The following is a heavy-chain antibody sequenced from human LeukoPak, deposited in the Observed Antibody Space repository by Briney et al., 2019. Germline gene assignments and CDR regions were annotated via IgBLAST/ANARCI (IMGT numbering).Heavy chain of an antibody. CDR3: ARAGSSFAWVWFDP. D-gene: IGHD6-13*01. CDR1: GFTFSNYA. Sequence: AGGSLRLSCAASGFTFSNYAMHWVRQAPGKGLEYVSTISSDGGSTSYANSVKGRFTISRDNSKNTPYHQMGSLRAEDMAVYYCARAGSSFAWVWFDPWGQGTLVSVSS. J-gene: IGHJ5*02. V-gene: IGHV3-64*01. CDR2: ISSDGGST.